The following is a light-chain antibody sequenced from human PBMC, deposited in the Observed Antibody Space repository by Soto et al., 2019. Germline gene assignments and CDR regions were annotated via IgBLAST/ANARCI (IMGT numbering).Light chain of an antibody. Sequence: DIQMTQSPSSLSAAVGDRVTITCRASQGISRYLNWYQHNPGNAPKLLLYAASSLQSGVPSRFSGRGSGTEFTLTISSLQPEDFATYYCQQSYSHPQTFGQGTKVEIK. CDR1: QGISRY. CDR3: QQSYSHPQT. CDR2: AAS. V-gene: IGKV1-39*01. J-gene: IGKJ1*01.